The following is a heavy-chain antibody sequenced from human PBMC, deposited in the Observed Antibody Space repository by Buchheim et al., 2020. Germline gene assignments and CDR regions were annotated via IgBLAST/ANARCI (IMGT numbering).Heavy chain of an antibody. Sequence: QVQLQQWGAGLLKPSETLSLTCAVYGGSFSGYYWSWIRQPPGKGLEWIGEINHSGSTNYNPSLKSRVTISVDTSTNQFSLKLSSVTAADTAVYYCARGVDYYDSSGYYSHYFDYWGQGTL. CDR3: ARGVDYYDSSGYYSHYFDY. J-gene: IGHJ4*02. CDR1: GGSFSGYY. V-gene: IGHV4-34*01. D-gene: IGHD3-22*01. CDR2: INHSGST.